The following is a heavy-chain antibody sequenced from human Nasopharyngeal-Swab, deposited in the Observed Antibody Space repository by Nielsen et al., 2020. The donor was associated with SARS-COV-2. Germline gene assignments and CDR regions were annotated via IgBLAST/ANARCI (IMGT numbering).Heavy chain of an antibody. CDR3: ARAPLIGEGWFDP. J-gene: IGHJ5*02. V-gene: IGHV4-34*01. D-gene: IGHD3-16*01. CDR2: INHSGST. CDR1: GGYFSGYY. Sequence: SCAVYGGYFSGYYWSWIRQPPGKGLEWIGEINHSGSTNYNPSLKSRVTISVDTSKNQFSLKLSSVTAADTAVYYCARAPLIGEGWFDPWGQGTLVTVSS.